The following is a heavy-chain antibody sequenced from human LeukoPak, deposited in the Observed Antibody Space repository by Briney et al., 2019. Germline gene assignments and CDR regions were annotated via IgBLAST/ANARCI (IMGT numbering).Heavy chain of an antibody. CDR3: ARRQRITMVRGVINWFDP. CDR1: GFTFSNAW. V-gene: IGHV5-51*01. Sequence: GGSLRLSCAASGFTFSNAWMSWVRQAPGKGREWLGIIYPGDSDTRYSPSFQGQVTLSADKSISTAYLQWSSLKASDTAMYYCARRQRITMVRGVINWFDPWGQGTLVTVSS. J-gene: IGHJ5*02. CDR2: IYPGDSDT. D-gene: IGHD3-10*01.